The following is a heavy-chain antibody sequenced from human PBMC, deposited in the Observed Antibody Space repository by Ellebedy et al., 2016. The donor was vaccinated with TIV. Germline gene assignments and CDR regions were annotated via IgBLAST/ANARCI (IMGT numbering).Heavy chain of an antibody. D-gene: IGHD3-10*01. V-gene: IGHV3-66*01. CDR3: ANNWVVRGEGWNNGMDV. Sequence: PGGSLRLSCAVSGFSVSSNYLSWVRQAPGKGLEWVSTIYSDGSTYYADSVRGRFTISRDNSKNTLYLQMKSLRAGDTAVYYCANNWVVRGEGWNNGMDVWGQGTTVTVSS. J-gene: IGHJ6*02. CDR1: GFSVSSNY. CDR2: IYSDGST.